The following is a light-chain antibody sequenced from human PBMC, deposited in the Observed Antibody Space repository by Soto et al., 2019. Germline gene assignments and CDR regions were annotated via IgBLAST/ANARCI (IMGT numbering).Light chain of an antibody. Sequence: ETVMTQSPATLSVSPGERATLSCRASQSISSNLAWYQQKPCQAPRLLIYGASTRATGIPARFTGSGSGTEFTLTISSLQSEDFAVYYCQQYNNWPLTFGGGTKVDIK. CDR2: GAS. J-gene: IGKJ4*01. CDR1: QSISSN. V-gene: IGKV3-15*01. CDR3: QQYNNWPLT.